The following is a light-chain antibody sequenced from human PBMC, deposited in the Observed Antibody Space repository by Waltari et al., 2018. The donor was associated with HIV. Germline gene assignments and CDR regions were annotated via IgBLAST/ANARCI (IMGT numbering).Light chain of an antibody. CDR1: QSISSY. Sequence: DIQMTQSPASLSASVGDRVTITCRASQSISSYLNWYRQKPGKAPELLIYAASSLQSGDPSRFSGSESGTDFTLTINSLQPEDFATYYCQQSYNTPRTFGQGTKVEVK. J-gene: IGKJ1*01. V-gene: IGKV1-39*01. CDR2: AAS. CDR3: QQSYNTPRT.